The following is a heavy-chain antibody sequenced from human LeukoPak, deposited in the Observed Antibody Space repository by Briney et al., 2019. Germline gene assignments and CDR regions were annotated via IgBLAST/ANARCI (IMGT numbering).Heavy chain of an antibody. D-gene: IGHD3-10*01. J-gene: IGHJ6*02. CDR2: INPNSGGT. Sequence: ASVKVSCKASGYTFTGYYMHWVRQAPGQGLEWMGRINPNSGGTNYAQKFQGRVTMTRDTSISTAYMELSRLRSDDTAVYYCARGSGTITMVRGVLYGMDVWGQGTTVTVSS. CDR1: GYTFTGYY. CDR3: ARGSGTITMVRGVLYGMDV. V-gene: IGHV1-2*06.